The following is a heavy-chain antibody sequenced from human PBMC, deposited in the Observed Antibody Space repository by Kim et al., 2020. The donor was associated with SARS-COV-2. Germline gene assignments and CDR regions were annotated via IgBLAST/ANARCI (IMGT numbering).Heavy chain of an antibody. CDR1: GDSISSVNYY. V-gene: IGHV4-39*07. Sequence: SETLSLTCSVSGDSISSVNYYWGWIRQPPGKGLEWIGIIYYNGNTHYSPSLKSRVTISIATSRTQLSLRLSSVTAADAAVYYCARGGSSSWSLWFDPWGQGTLVSVSS. CDR3: ARGGSSSWSLWFDP. CDR2: IYYNGNT. D-gene: IGHD6-13*01. J-gene: IGHJ5*02.